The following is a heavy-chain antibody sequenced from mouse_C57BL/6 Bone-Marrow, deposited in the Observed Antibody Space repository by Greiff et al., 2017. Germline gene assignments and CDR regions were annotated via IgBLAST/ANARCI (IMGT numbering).Heavy chain of an antibody. V-gene: IGHV1-15*01. D-gene: IGHD1-1*01. CDR3: TREGFYGSSLFAY. CDR2: IDPETGGT. J-gene: IGHJ3*01. CDR1: GYTFTDYE. Sequence: QVQLQQSGAELVRPGASVTLSCKASGYTFTDYEMHWVKQTPVHGLEWIGAIDPETGGTAYNQKFKGQAILTADKSSSTAYIELRSLTSEDSAVYYCTREGFYGSSLFAYWGQGTLVTVSS.